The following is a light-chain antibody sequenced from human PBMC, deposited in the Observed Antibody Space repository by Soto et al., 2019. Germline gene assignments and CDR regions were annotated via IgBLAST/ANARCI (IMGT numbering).Light chain of an antibody. CDR1: SSDVGGFIF. V-gene: IGLV2-14*01. CDR3: VSYTTSASYV. CDR2: DVS. Sequence: QSLLTHPASLSGSPGQSITISCTGTSSDVGGFIFVSWYQQHPGRAPKLMIYDVSNRPSGVSNRFSGSKSGNTASLTISGLQADDDADYYCVSYTTSASYVFGNGNKVT. J-gene: IGLJ1*01.